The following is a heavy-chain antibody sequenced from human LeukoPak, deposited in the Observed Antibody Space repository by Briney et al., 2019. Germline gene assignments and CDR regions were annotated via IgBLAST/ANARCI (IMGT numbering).Heavy chain of an antibody. CDR1: GGSISSGGYY. V-gene: IGHV4-31*03. CDR2: IYYSGST. D-gene: IGHD6-13*01. CDR3: ARDRGSSWSPNWFDP. J-gene: IGHJ5*02. Sequence: SQTLSLTCTVSGGSISSGGYYWSWIRQHPGKGLEWIGYIYYSGSTYYNPSLKSRVTISVDTSKNQFSLKLSSVTAADTAVYYCARDRGSSWSPNWFDPWGQGTLVTVSS.